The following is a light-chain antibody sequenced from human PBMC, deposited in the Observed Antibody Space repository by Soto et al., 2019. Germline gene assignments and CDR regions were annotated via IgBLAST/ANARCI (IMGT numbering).Light chain of an antibody. CDR3: CSYAGSYTFL. CDR1: SSDVGGYNY. J-gene: IGLJ1*01. CDR2: DVS. Sequence: QSVLTQPRSVSGSPGQSVTISCTGTSSDVGGYNYVSWYQQHPGKAPKLMIYDVSKRPSGVPDRFSGSKSGNTASLTISGLQADDEADYYCCSYAGSYTFLFGTGTKLTVL. V-gene: IGLV2-11*01.